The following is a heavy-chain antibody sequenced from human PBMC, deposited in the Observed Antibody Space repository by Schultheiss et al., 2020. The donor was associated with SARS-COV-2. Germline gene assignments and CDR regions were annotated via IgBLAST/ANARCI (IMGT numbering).Heavy chain of an antibody. D-gene: IGHD6-19*01. CDR3: ARDWLDRSFDY. CDR1: GFTFSSYG. CDR2: ISGSGSST. V-gene: IGHV3-NL1*01. J-gene: IGHJ4*02. Sequence: GGSLRLSCVGSGFTFSSYGMHWVRQAPGKGLEWVSTISGSGSSTYYADSVKGRFTSSRDNSKNTVYLQMNSLRPEDTAVYYCARDWLDRSFDYWGQGAPVTVSS.